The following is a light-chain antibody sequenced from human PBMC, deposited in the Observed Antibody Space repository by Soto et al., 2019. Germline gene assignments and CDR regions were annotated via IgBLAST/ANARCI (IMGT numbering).Light chain of an antibody. J-gene: IGKJ2*01. V-gene: IGKV3-20*01. Sequence: IVLTQSPGTLSLSPGERATLSCRASQSISSGYLAWYQQKPGQAPRLLMYGASHRATDCPDRFSGSGSGTDFTLTISRLEPEDFAVYYCHCQKYDDSPVYTFGQGTKLEIK. CDR3: HCQKYDDSPVYT. CDR2: GAS. CDR1: QSISSGY.